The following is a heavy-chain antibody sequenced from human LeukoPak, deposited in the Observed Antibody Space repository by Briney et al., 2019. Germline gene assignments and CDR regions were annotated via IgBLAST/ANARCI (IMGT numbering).Heavy chain of an antibody. D-gene: IGHD3-16*01. CDR2: IYPHDSDT. Sequence: GESLKISCKGSGYSFTAYWIGWVRQMPGKGLEWMGIIYPHDSDTRYSPSFQGQVTISADKSISTAYLQWSSLKASDTAMYYCGRHKGGRPHGIEIWGQGTMVTVSS. CDR1: GYSFTAYW. V-gene: IGHV5-51*01. CDR3: GRHKGGRPHGIEI. J-gene: IGHJ3*02.